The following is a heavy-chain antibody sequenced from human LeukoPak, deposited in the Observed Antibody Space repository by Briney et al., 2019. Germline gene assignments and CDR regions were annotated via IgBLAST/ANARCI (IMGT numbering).Heavy chain of an antibody. Sequence: GGSLRLSCAASGFTVSSNYMSWVRQAPGKGLEWVSVIYSGGSTYYPDSVKGRFTISRDNSKNTLYLQMNSLRAEDTAVYYCGRADYYGSGSSIRRKFDPWGQGTLVTVSS. J-gene: IGHJ5*02. CDR3: GRADYYGSGSSIRRKFDP. V-gene: IGHV3-66*01. D-gene: IGHD3-10*01. CDR1: GFTVSSNY. CDR2: IYSGGST.